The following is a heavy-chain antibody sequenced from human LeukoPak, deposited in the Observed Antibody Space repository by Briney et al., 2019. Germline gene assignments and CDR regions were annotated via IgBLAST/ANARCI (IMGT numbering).Heavy chain of an antibody. Sequence: GGSLRLSCAASGFTFSSYSMNWVRQAPGKGLEWVSSISSSSSYTYYADSVKGRFTISRDNAKNSLYLQMNSLRAEDTAVYYCASLGYCSSTSCQGVAFDIWGQGTMVTVSS. J-gene: IGHJ3*02. D-gene: IGHD2-2*01. CDR2: ISSSSSYT. CDR1: GFTFSSYS. CDR3: ASLGYCSSTSCQGVAFDI. V-gene: IGHV3-21*01.